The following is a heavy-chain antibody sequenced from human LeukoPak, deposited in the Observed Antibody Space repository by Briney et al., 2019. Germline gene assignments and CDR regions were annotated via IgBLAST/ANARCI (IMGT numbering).Heavy chain of an antibody. Sequence: GGSLRLSCAASRFTFSSYAMSWVRQAPGKGLEWVSAISGSGGSTYYADSVKGRFTISRDNSKNTLYLQMNSLRAEDTAVYYCAKDQAPYCSSTSCYWAYWGQGTLVTVSS. CDR3: AKDQAPYCSSTSCYWAY. CDR2: ISGSGGST. J-gene: IGHJ4*02. V-gene: IGHV3-23*01. CDR1: RFTFSSYA. D-gene: IGHD2-2*01.